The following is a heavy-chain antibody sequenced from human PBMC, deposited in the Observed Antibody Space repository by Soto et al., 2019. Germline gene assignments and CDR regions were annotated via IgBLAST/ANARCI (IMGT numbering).Heavy chain of an antibody. CDR2: ISGDGYST. CDR3: AKQAGYTSDPFDS. D-gene: IGHD2-2*02. V-gene: IGHV3-23*01. J-gene: IGHJ4*02. Sequence: PGGSLRLSCAASGFTFSTCAMAWVRQAPGTGLEWVAGISGDGYSTYYADSVKGRFTISRDNSNNTLFLQMNSLRVGDTAMYYCAKQAGYTSDPFDSWGQGTLVTVSS. CDR1: GFTFSTCA.